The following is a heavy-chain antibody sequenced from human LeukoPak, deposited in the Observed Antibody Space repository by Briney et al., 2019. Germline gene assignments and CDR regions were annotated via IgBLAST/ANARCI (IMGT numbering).Heavy chain of an antibody. V-gene: IGHV4-61*01. CDR2: IYYSGST. J-gene: IGHJ4*02. CDR3: ARVGDYVGYFDY. D-gene: IGHD4-17*01. Sequence: PSETLSLTCTVSGGSISSGSYYWSWIRQPPGKGLEWIGYIYYSGSTNYNPSLKSRVTISVDTSKNQFSLKLSSVTAADTAVYYCARVGDYVGYFDYWGQGTLVTVSS. CDR1: GGSISSGSYY.